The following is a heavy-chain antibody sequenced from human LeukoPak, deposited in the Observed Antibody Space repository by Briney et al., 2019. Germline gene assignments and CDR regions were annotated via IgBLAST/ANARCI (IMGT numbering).Heavy chain of an antibody. CDR1: GFTFGTYT. V-gene: IGHV3-21*01. Sequence: GGSLRLSCAASGFTFGTYTMNWVRQAPGKGLEWVSSITSSSSYIYYADSVKGRFTISRDNAKNSLYLQMNSLRAEDTAVYYCARRGGGDTGFDYWGQGTLVTVSS. J-gene: IGHJ4*02. CDR2: ITSSSSYI. D-gene: IGHD3-10*01. CDR3: ARRGGGDTGFDY.